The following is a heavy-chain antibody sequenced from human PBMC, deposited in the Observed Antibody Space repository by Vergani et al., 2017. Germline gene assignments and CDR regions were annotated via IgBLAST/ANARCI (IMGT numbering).Heavy chain of an antibody. CDR1: GDSVSSNSAA. Sequence: QVQLQQSGPGLVQPSQTLSLTCAISGDSVSSNSAAWNWIRQSPSRGLEWLGRTYYRSKWYNDYAVSVKSRVNINPDTSKNQFYLQLNSVTPEKTAVYYGARDPYVWGSYVPETFDYWGQGTLVSVSS. V-gene: IGHV6-1*01. D-gene: IGHD3-16*01. CDR2: TYYRSKWYN. J-gene: IGHJ4*02. CDR3: ARDPYVWGSYVPETFDY.